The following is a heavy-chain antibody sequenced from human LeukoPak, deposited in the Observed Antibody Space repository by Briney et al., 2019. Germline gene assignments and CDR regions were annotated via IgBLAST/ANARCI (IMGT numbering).Heavy chain of an antibody. D-gene: IGHD2-2*03. CDR1: GYTFTSYG. Sequence: GASVKVSCKASGYTFTSYGISWVRQAPGQGLEWMAWIRVYNGDTNYAQKLQGRVTMTTDTSTSTAYMELRSLRSDDTAVYYCATGYCSSTNCRIDYWGQGTLVSVSS. V-gene: IGHV1-18*01. CDR2: IRVYNGDT. CDR3: ATGYCSSTNCRIDY. J-gene: IGHJ4*02.